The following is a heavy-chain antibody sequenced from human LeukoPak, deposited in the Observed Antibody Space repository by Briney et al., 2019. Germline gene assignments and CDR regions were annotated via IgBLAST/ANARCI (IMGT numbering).Heavy chain of an antibody. CDR1: GGSISSGGYY. CDR3: ARDRDGYNLDS. V-gene: IGHV4-31*03. CDR2: IYYSGST. J-gene: IGHJ5*01. Sequence: NSSETLSLNCTFSGGSISSGGYYWTWIRQHPGKDLECIGHIYYSGSTYYNPSLRSRVSISVDTSKNQCSLMLTSVTAAYTAVYYCARDRDGYNLDSWGQGTLVTVSS. D-gene: IGHD5-24*01.